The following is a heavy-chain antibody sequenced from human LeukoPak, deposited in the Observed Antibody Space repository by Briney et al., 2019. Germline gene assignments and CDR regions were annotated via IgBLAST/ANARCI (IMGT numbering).Heavy chain of an antibody. CDR2: IYDSGST. CDR1: GGSISSKSYY. D-gene: IGHD6-19*01. Sequence: ETLSLTCTVSGGSISSKSYYWGWIRQSPGKGLEWIGSIYDSGSTYYNPSLKSRVTISVDTSKNQFSLKLSSVTAADTALYYCARGWGYFDYWGQGSLVTVSS. V-gene: IGHV4-39*01. CDR3: ARGWGYFDY. J-gene: IGHJ4*02.